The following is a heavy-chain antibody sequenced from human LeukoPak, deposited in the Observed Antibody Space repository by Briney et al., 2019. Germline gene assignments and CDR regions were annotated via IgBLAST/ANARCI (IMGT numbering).Heavy chain of an antibody. J-gene: IGHJ4*02. CDR3: AKDSSQKPLDY. CDR1: GFTFDDYA. Sequence: PGRSLRLSCAASGFTFDDYAMHWVRQAPGKGLEWVSGISWNSGSIGYADSVKGRFTISGDNAKNSLYLQMNSLRAEDTALYYCAKDSSQKPLDYWGQGTLVTVSS. V-gene: IGHV3-9*01. CDR2: ISWNSGSI. D-gene: IGHD6-13*01.